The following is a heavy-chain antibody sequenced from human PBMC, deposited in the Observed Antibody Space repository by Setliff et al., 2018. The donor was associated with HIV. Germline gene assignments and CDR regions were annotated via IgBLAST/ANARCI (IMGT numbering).Heavy chain of an antibody. CDR1: GYSISSNFL. V-gene: IGHV4-38-2*01. Sequence: SETLSLTCAVSGYSISSNFLWGWVRQPPGQGLEWIGSIHHAGSTYYNPSLKSRVRIALDTSKNQFSLKLSSVTAADTAVYYCARHDCGGNCDINWFDPWGQGALVTVSS. D-gene: IGHD2-21*02. CDR2: IHHAGST. CDR3: ARHDCGGNCDINWFDP. J-gene: IGHJ5*02.